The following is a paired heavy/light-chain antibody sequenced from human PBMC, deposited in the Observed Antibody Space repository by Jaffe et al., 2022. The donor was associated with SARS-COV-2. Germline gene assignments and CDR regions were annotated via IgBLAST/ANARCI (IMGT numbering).Heavy chain of an antibody. CDR2: ISSSSSYV. CDR3: AREYLYHDFWSGYYTGTGGLDY. J-gene: IGHJ4*02. D-gene: IGHD3-3*01. V-gene: IGHV3-21*01. Sequence: EVQLVESGGGLVKPGGSLRLSCAASGFTFSNSSMSWVRQAPGKGLEWVSSISSSSSYVYYADSLKGRFTISRDNAKNSLYLQMHSLRAEDTAVYYCAREYLYHDFWSGYYTGTGGLDYWGQGTLVTVSS. CDR1: GFTFSNSS.
Light chain of an antibody. J-gene: IGLJ3*02. CDR1: SSNIGAGYD. CDR3: QSYDNSLKVV. CDR2: NNI. V-gene: IGLV1-40*01. Sequence: QSVLTQPPSVSGAPGQRVTISCTGSSSNIGAGYDVHWYQQLPGKAPKVLIYNNINRPSGVPDRFSGSKSGTSASLAITGLQAEDEADYYCQSYDNSLKVVFGGGTKLTVL.